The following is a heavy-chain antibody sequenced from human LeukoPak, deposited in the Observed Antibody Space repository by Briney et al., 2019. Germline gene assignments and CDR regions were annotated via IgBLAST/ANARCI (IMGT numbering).Heavy chain of an antibody. CDR1: GFTFSDYY. V-gene: IGHV3-11*04. CDR3: ARDFVILEWFPRPVDY. J-gene: IGHJ4*02. Sequence: PGGSLRLSCAASGFTFSDYYMSWIRQAPGKGLEWVSYISSSGSTIYYADSVKGRFTISRDNAKNSLYLQMNSLRAEDTAVYYCARDFVILEWFPRPVDYWGQGTLVTVSS. D-gene: IGHD3-3*01. CDR2: ISSSGSTI.